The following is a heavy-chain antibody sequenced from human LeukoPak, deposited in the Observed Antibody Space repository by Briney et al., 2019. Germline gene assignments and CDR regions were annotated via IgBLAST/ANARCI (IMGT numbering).Heavy chain of an antibody. D-gene: IGHD2-15*01. Sequence: GGSLRLSCAASGFTFSSYSMNWVRQAPGKGLEWVSAISSGSSYIYYADSVKGRFTISRDNAKNSLYLQMNSLRAEDTAVYYCASGSGYCSGGSCSDYWGQGTLVTVSS. CDR1: GFTFSSYS. CDR3: ASGSGYCSGGSCSDY. V-gene: IGHV3-21*01. CDR2: ISSGSSYI. J-gene: IGHJ4*02.